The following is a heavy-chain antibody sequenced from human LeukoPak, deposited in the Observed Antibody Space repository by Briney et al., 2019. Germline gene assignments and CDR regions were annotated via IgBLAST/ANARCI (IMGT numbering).Heavy chain of an antibody. Sequence: SETLSLTCSFWGGSISSYYWSWIPQPAAKGLEWIGRIYTSGSTNYNPSLKSRVTMSVDTSKNQFSLKLSSVTAADTAVYYCARAGGFWSGNYFDYWGQGTLVTVSS. J-gene: IGHJ4*02. D-gene: IGHD3-3*01. V-gene: IGHV4-4*07. CDR2: IYTSGST. CDR3: ARAGGFWSGNYFDY. CDR1: GGSISSYY.